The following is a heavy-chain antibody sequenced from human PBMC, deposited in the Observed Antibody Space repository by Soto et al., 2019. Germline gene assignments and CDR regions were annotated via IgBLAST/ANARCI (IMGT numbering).Heavy chain of an antibody. CDR3: ARSNYYDSSGYFELLDP. Sequence: GASVKVSCKASGGTFSSYAISWVRQAPGQGLEWMGGIIPIFGTANYAQKFQGRVTITADESTSTAYMELSSLRSEDTAVYYCARSNYYDSSGYFELLDPWGQGTLVTVSS. J-gene: IGHJ5*02. CDR1: GGTFSSYA. V-gene: IGHV1-69*13. CDR2: IIPIFGTA. D-gene: IGHD3-22*01.